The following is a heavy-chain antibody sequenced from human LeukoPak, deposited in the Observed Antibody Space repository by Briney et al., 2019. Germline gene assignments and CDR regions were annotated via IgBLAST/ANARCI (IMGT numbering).Heavy chain of an antibody. CDR1: GFTFSSDS. CDR2: ISISRSDI. Sequence: GGSLRLSCAASGFTFSSDSMNWVRQAPGKGLEGVSSISISRSDIDYADSVKSRFTISRDNAKNSLYLQLNSLRAADTAVYYCARDPITMIVLGFVYFDYWGQGTLVTVSS. J-gene: IGHJ4*02. D-gene: IGHD3-22*01. CDR3: ARDPITMIVLGFVYFDY. V-gene: IGHV3-21*01.